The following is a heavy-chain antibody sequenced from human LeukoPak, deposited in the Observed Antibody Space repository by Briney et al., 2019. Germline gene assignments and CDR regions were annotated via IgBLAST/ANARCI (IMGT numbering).Heavy chain of an antibody. CDR3: ARERNYGKYYFDY. J-gene: IGHJ4*02. CDR2: INPNSGGT. D-gene: IGHD4-11*01. CDR1: GYTFTGYY. Sequence: GASVKVSCKASGYTFTGYYMHWVRQAPGQGLEWMGWINPNSGGTNYAQKFQGRVTMTRDTSISTAYMELSRLRSDDTAVYYCARERNYGKYYFDYWGQGTLVTVSS. V-gene: IGHV1-2*02.